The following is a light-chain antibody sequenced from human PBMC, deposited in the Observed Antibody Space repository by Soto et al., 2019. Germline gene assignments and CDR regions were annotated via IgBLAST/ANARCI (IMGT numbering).Light chain of an antibody. CDR2: VAS. J-gene: IGKJ2*01. V-gene: IGKV1-39*01. Sequence: DIQMTQSPSSLSASVGDRVTITCRASQSISNYLNWYQQKPGKAPNLLIYVASSLQSGVPSRFSGGGSGTDFTLTISSLQPEDFATYYCQQSYNTPYTFGQGTKLEIK. CDR1: QSISNY. CDR3: QQSYNTPYT.